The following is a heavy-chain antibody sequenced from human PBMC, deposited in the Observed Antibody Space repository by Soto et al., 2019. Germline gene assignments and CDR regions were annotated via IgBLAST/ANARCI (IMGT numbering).Heavy chain of an antibody. Sequence: QVQLVQSGAEVKKPGASVKVSCKASGYTFTSYGISWVRQAPGQGLEWMGWISAYNGNTNYAQKLQGRVTMTTDTSTSTAYMELRSLRSDDTAVYYCARDRPGAFDYREGGGYYYMDVWGKGTTVTVSS. V-gene: IGHV1-18*01. CDR2: ISAYNGNT. CDR1: GYTFTSYG. CDR3: ARDRPGAFDYREGGGYYYMDV. J-gene: IGHJ6*03. D-gene: IGHD4-4*01.